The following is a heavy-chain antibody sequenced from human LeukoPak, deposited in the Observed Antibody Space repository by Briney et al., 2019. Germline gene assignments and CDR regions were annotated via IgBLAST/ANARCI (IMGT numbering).Heavy chain of an antibody. CDR3: ATGPEYYYDTSSW. V-gene: IGHV3-30-3*01. CDR1: GFTFSSYA. CDR2: ISHDENEK. J-gene: IGHJ4*02. Sequence: GGSLRLSCAASGFTFSSYAMSWVRQAPGKGLEWVAVISHDENEKYYADSVKGRFTISRDNSKHTLYLQMNSLRVEDTAVYFCATGPEYYYDTSSWWGQGTLVTVSS. D-gene: IGHD3-22*01.